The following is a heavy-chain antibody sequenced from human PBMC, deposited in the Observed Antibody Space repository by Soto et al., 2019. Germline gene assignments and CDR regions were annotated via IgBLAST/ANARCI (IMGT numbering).Heavy chain of an antibody. D-gene: IGHD4-17*01. CDR1: GGSISSGGYY. J-gene: IGHJ5*02. CDR3: AGADVDDYGGKEGWFDP. V-gene: IGHV4-31*03. CDR2: IYYSGST. Sequence: SETLSLTCTVSGGSISSGGYYWSWIRQHPGKGLEWIGYIYYSGSTYYNPSLKSRVTISVDTSKNQFSLKLSSVTAADTAVYYCAGADVDDYGGKEGWFDPWGQGTLVTVSS.